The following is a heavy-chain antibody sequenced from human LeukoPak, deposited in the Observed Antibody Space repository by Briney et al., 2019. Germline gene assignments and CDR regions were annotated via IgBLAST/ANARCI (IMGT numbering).Heavy chain of an antibody. V-gene: IGHV1-18*01. CDR2: ISVYNGNT. CDR1: GYSFTTYG. J-gene: IGHJ3*02. CDR3: ARDRTVRTFDI. D-gene: IGHD4-11*01. Sequence: ASVKVSCKASGYSFTTYGITWVRQAPGLGLEWMGWISVYNGNTNYAPKLQDRVTLTTDTSTSTAYMELRSLRSDDTAVYYCARDRTVRTFDIWGQGTMVTVSS.